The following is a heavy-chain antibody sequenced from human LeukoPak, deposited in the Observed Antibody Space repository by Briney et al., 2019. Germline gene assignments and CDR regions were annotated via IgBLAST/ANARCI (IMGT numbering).Heavy chain of an antibody. CDR2: INHSGST. CDR1: GGSISSYY. Sequence: SETLSLTCTVPGGSISSYYWSWIRQPPGKGLEWIGEINHSGSTNYNPSLKSRVTISVDTSKNQFSLKLSSVTAADTAVYYCARGRGRLGYCSSTSCYTGIEGYDWFDPWGQGTLVTVSS. D-gene: IGHD2-2*02. CDR3: ARGRGRLGYCSSTSCYTGIEGYDWFDP. J-gene: IGHJ5*02. V-gene: IGHV4-34*01.